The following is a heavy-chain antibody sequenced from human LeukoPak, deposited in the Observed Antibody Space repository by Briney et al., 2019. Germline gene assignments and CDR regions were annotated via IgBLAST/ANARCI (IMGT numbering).Heavy chain of an antibody. Sequence: SGPPLVKPTQTLTLTCTFSGFSLTTSGVGVGWIRQPPGKALEWLTLIYWNDHKPYSPALRSRLTVTKDTSKNQVVLTMTNMDPVDTATYYCAHTYDTGGNYYSRFDYWGQGILVTVSS. J-gene: IGHJ4*02. V-gene: IGHV2-5*01. CDR1: GFSLTTSGVG. CDR3: AHTYDTGGNYYSRFDY. CDR2: IYWNDHK. D-gene: IGHD3-22*01.